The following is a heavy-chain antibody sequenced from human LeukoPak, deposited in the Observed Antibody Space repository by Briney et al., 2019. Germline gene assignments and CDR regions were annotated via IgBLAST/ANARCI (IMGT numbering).Heavy chain of an antibody. D-gene: IGHD5/OR15-5a*01. CDR1: GYSFTSYW. J-gene: IGHJ3*02. V-gene: IGHV5-51*01. CDR2: INPSDSNT. Sequence: GESLKISCQASGYSFTSYWIGWVRQMPGRGLEWMAIINPSDSNTRYSPSSQGQVTISVDKSITTAYLQWNSLTTSDTATYYCARQAVKVSLDIWGQGTMVTVSS. CDR3: ARQAVKVSLDI.